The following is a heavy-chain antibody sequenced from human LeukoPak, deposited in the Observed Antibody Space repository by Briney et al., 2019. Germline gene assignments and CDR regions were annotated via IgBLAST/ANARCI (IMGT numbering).Heavy chain of an antibody. J-gene: IGHJ4*02. V-gene: IGHV4-30-4*08. CDR3: ARAIQLWRWFDY. CDR1: GGSLSSGDYY. D-gene: IGHD5-18*01. Sequence: PSETLSLTCTVSGGSLSSGDYYWSWIRQPQGKGLEGIGYIYYSGSTYYNPSLKSRVTISVDTSKNQFSLKLSSVTAADTAVYYCARAIQLWRWFDYWGPGTLVTVSS. CDR2: IYYSGST.